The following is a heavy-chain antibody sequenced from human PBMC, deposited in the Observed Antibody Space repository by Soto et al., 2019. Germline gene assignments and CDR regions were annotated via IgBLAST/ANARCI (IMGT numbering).Heavy chain of an antibody. CDR2: IMPIFRTP. J-gene: IGHJ6*02. Sequence: QVQLEQSGAEVKKPGSSVKVSCKASGGTFRNSAISLVRQAPGQGLEWMGGIMPIFRTPDYAQKFHGRVTITADESTSTAYMELSGLRSDDTAVYFCARDNDRPQLGGNYYYILDVWGHGTTVTVSS. D-gene: IGHD1-1*01. V-gene: IGHV1-69*12. CDR1: GGTFRNSA. CDR3: ARDNDRPQLGGNYYYILDV.